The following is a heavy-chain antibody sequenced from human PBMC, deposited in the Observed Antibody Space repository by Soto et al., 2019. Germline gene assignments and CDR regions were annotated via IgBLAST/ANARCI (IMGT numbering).Heavy chain of an antibody. CDR1: GGTFSSYA. Sequence: GASVKVSCKASGGTFSSYAISWVRQAPGQGLEWMGGIIPIFGTANYAQKFQGRVTITADESTSTAYMELSSLRSDDTAVYFCTRHLAPPSRRSFDIWGQGTWVTVSS. CDR3: TRHLAPPSRRSFDI. J-gene: IGHJ3*02. D-gene: IGHD6-13*01. CDR2: IIPIFGTA. V-gene: IGHV1-69*13.